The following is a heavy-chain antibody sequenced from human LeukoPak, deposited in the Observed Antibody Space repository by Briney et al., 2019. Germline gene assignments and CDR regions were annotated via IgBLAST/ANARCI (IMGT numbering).Heavy chain of an antibody. D-gene: IGHD6-19*01. V-gene: IGHV4-59*08. J-gene: IGHJ5*02. CDR1: GGSISSYY. Sequence: SETLSLTCTVSGGSISSYYWSWIRQPPGKGLEYIGYIYYSGITDYNPSLKSRLTISVDTSKNQFSLKLNSVTAADTALYYCARQHDGSGWPNWFDPGGQGTVVTVSS. CDR2: IYYSGIT. CDR3: ARQHDGSGWPNWFDP.